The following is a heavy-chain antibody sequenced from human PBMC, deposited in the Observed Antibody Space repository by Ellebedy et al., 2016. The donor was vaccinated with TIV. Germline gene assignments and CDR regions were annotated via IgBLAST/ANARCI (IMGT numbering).Heavy chain of an antibody. CDR3: AKRDSNGYYYARLFDY. J-gene: IGHJ4*02. CDR2: ISASGEST. D-gene: IGHD3-22*01. V-gene: IGHV3-23*01. Sequence: GGSLRLSCAASGFTFSIFAMSWVRQAPGKGLEWVSTISASGESTYYAGSVTGRFTISRDNAKNTLYLQMNSLRAEDTAVYYCAKRDSNGYYYARLFDYWGQGTLVTVSS. CDR1: GFTFSIFA.